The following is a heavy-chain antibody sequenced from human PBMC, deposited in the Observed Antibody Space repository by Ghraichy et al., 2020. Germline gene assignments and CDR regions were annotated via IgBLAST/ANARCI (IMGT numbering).Heavy chain of an antibody. D-gene: IGHD2-2*01. CDR3: TRSPSSTSWNWFDP. CDR1: GFTFSSYA. J-gene: IGHJ5*02. V-gene: IGHV3-23*01. CDR2: ISGSSGST. Sequence: LSLTCAASGFTFSSYAMSWVRQAPGKGLEWVSGISGSSGSTYYAASVKGRFTISRDNSKSTLFLQMNSLRAEDTAVYYCTRSPSSTSWNWFDPWGQGTLVTVSS.